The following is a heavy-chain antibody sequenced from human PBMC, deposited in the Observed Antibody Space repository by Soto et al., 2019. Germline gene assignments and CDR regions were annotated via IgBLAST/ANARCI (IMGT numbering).Heavy chain of an antibody. CDR2: ISYDGSNK. CDR3: AKVANYCSGGSCYSDYGMDV. Sequence: PGGSLRLSCAASGFTFSSYGMHWVRQAPGKGLEWVAVISYDGSNKYYADSVKGRFTISRDNSKNTLYLQMNSLRAEDTAVYYCAKVANYCSGGSCYSDYGMDVWGQGTTVTVYS. D-gene: IGHD2-15*01. CDR1: GFTFSSYG. V-gene: IGHV3-30*18. J-gene: IGHJ6*02.